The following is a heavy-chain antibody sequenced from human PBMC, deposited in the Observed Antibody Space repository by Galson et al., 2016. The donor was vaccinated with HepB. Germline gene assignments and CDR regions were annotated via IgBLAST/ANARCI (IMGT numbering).Heavy chain of an antibody. Sequence: SLRLSCAASGFTFRNYGMHWVRQASGKGLEWVAVTSRDGRSKYYADSVKGRFTISRDNSKNTLYLQMNSLRSEDTAVYYCVRAEGLHYGTLYYYGLDVWGQGTTVTVSS. D-gene: IGHD3-10*01. CDR1: GFTFRNYG. V-gene: IGHV3-30*03. CDR2: TSRDGRSK. J-gene: IGHJ6*02. CDR3: VRAEGLHYGTLYYYGLDV.